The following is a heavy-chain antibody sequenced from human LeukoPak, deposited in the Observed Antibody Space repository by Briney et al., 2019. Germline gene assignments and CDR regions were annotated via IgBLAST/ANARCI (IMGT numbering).Heavy chain of an antibody. CDR3: AREVWGPEY. CDR1: GFTFTKYW. J-gene: IGHJ4*02. CDR2: IKQDGSDK. V-gene: IGHV3-7*01. Sequence: GGSPRLSCAASGFTFTKYWMTWVRQAPGKGLEWVGNIKQDGSDKNYMDSVKGRFTISRDNTKNSVYLQMSSLRAEDTAVYYCAREVWGPEYWGQGTLVTVSS. D-gene: IGHD1-14*01.